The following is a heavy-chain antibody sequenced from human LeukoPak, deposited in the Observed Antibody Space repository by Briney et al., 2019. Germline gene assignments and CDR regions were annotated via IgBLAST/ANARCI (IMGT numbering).Heavy chain of an antibody. D-gene: IGHD5-18*01. CDR1: GYTFTSYY. V-gene: IGHV1-46*01. CDR3: ARSETADAFDI. J-gene: IGHJ3*02. Sequence: EASVKVSCKASGYTFTSYYMHWVRQAPGQGLEWMGIINPSGGSTSYTQKFQGRVTMTRDASTSTVYMELSSLRSEDTAVYYCARSETADAFDIWGQGTMVTVSS. CDR2: INPSGGST.